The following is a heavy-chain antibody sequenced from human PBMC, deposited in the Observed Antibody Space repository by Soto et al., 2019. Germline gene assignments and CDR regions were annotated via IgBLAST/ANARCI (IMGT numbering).Heavy chain of an antibody. CDR1: GGSISSYY. D-gene: IGHD5-18*01. CDR2: IYYSGST. V-gene: IGHV4-59*01. Sequence: QVQLQESGPGLVKPSETLSLTCTVSGGSISSYYWSCIRQPPGKGLEWIGYIYYSGSTNYNPSLKSRVTISVDTTKNPFSLKLSSVTAADTAVHYCARANPRLGYSYGYIDYWGQGTLVTVSS. CDR3: ARANPRLGYSYGYIDY. J-gene: IGHJ4*02.